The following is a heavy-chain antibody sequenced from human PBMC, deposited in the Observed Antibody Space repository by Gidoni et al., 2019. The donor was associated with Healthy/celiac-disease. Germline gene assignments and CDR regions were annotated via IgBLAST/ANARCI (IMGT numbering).Heavy chain of an antibody. Sequence: EVQLVESGGGLVQPGRSLRLSCEASGFTFDDYAMHWVRQAPGKGLGWVSGISWNSGSIGYADSVKGRFTISRDNAKNSLYLQMNSLRAEDTALYYCAKDSGYGDYDLHFDYWGQGTLVTVSS. D-gene: IGHD4-17*01. V-gene: IGHV3-9*01. J-gene: IGHJ4*02. CDR3: AKDSGYGDYDLHFDY. CDR2: ISWNSGSI. CDR1: GFTFDDYA.